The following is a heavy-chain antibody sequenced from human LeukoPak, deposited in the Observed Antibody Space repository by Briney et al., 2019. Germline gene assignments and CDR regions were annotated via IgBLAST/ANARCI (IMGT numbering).Heavy chain of an antibody. CDR1: GGSISSYY. CDR2: IYYSGST. V-gene: IGHV4-59*01. CDR3: ARALRYYYYGMDA. Sequence: SSETLSLTCTVSGGSISSYYWSWIRQPPGKGLEWIGYIYYSGSTNYNPSLKSRVTISVDTSKNQFSLKLSSVTAADTAVYYCARALRYYYYGMDAWGQGTTVTVSS. J-gene: IGHJ6*02.